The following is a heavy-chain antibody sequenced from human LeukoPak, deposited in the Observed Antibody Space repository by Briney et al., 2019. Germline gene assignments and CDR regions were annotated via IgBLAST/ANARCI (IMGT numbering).Heavy chain of an antibody. CDR1: GFTFSSYA. CDR3: AKDRVGPLDY. J-gene: IGHJ4*02. CDR2: ISGSGGRT. V-gene: IGHV3-23*01. Sequence: GGSLRLSCAASGFTFSSYAMSWVRQAPGKGLEWVSVISGSGGRTYYADSVKGRFTISRDNSKNTLYVQMNSLRAEDTAVYYCAKDRVGPLDYWGQGTLVTVSS. D-gene: IGHD3-10*01.